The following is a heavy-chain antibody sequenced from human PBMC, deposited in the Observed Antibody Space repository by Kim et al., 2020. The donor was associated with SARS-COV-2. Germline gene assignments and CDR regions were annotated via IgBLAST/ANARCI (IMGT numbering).Heavy chain of an antibody. J-gene: IGHJ4*02. CDR3: AKEERGITIFGVVIGSYFDY. Sequence: GGSLRLSCAASGFTFSSYAMSWVRQAPGKGLEWVSAISGSGGSTYYADSVKGRFTISRDNSKNTLYLQMNSLRAEDTAVYYCAKEERGITIFGVVIGSYFDYWGQGTLVTVSS. CDR1: GFTFSSYA. D-gene: IGHD3-3*01. V-gene: IGHV3-23*01. CDR2: ISGSGGST.